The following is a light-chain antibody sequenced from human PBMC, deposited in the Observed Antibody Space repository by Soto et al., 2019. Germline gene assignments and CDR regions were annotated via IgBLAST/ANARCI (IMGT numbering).Light chain of an antibody. Sequence: IQLTQSPSSLSASVGDRVTITCRASQGISSALAWYQQKPGIAPKLLIYTASTLQSGVPSRFSGSGSGTDFTLTISSLQPEDFATYYRQQLHNYPLTFGGGTKVDIK. V-gene: IGKV1-9*01. CDR3: QQLHNYPLT. CDR2: TAS. CDR1: QGISSA. J-gene: IGKJ4*01.